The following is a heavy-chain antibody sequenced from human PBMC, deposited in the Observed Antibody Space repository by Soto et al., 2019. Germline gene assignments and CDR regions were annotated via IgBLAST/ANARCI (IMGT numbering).Heavy chain of an antibody. J-gene: IGHJ4*02. D-gene: IGHD6-13*01. V-gene: IGHV3-33*01. CDR2: IWYDGSNK. Sequence: SVGSLRVSCAASGFTFSSYGMHWVRQAPGKGLEWVAVIWYDGSNKYYADSVKGRFTISRDNSKNTLYLQMNSLRAEDTAVYYCARDPGIIAAAGLFDYWGQGTLVTVSS. CDR1: GFTFSSYG. CDR3: ARDPGIIAAAGLFDY.